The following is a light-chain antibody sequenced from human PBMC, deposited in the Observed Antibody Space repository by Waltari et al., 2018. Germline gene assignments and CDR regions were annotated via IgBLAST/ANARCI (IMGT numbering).Light chain of an antibody. CDR1: QSISDW. V-gene: IGKV1-5*03. CDR3: HQYESFPMV. CDR2: KAA. J-gene: IGKJ1*01. Sequence: DIQMTQSPSTLSASVGDRVTITCRASQSISDWLAWYKQKPGKAPNLLIYKAATLESGVPSRFSGSGSGTEFTLTISSLQPDDFATYYCHQYESFPMVFGQGTKV.